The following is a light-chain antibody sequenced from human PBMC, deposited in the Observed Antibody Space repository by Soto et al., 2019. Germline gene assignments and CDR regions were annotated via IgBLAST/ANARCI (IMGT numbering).Light chain of an antibody. CDR1: QSVSDY. CDR3: QQRVNWPPT. J-gene: IGKJ4*01. V-gene: IGKV3-11*01. CDR2: DAS. Sequence: VLTQSPARLSLSPGERATLSCRAGQSVSDYLAWYQQKPGQPPRLLFFDASNRATGVPDRFSAGGSGTGFTLIISSLEPEDFAVYYCQQRVNWPPTFGGGTKVEI.